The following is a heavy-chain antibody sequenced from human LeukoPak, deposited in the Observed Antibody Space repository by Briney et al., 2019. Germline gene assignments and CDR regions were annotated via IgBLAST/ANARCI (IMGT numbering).Heavy chain of an antibody. D-gene: IGHD1-26*01. CDR1: GFTFSSYS. J-gene: IGHJ4*02. Sequence: PGGSLRLSCAASGFTFSSYSMNWVRQAPGKGLEWISYISSGATTTYYADSVKGRFTISRDNAKNSLYLQMNSLRVDDTAVYYCAKGTVGAKYWGQGTLVIVSS. CDR3: AKGTVGAKY. V-gene: IGHV3-48*04. CDR2: ISSGATTT.